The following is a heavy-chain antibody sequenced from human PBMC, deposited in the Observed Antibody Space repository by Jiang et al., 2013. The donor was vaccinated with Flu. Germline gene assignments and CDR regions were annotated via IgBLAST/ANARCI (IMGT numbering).Heavy chain of an antibody. V-gene: IGHV1-46*02. J-gene: IGHJ4*02. Sequence: SVKVSCKASGHTFNSYYVHWLRQAPGQGLEWMGIINSSGGSTTYAQKFQGRVTMTTDTSTSTVYMVLSSLTSEDTAVYYCARDFYDSGSYSDYWGQGTLVTVSS. CDR2: INSSGGST. D-gene: IGHD3-10*01. CDR3: ARDFYDSGSYSDY. CDR1: GHTFNSYY.